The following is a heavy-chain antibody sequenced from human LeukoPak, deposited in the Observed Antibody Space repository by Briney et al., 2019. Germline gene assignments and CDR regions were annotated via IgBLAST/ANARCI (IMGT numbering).Heavy chain of an antibody. J-gene: IGHJ4*02. CDR2: IYSGGST. D-gene: IGHD1/OR15-1a*01. CDR1: VFTVSSNY. Sequence: VGSLRLSCAASVFTVSSNYMSWVRQAPGKGLEWVSVIYSGGSTYYADSVKGRFTISRDNSKNTLYLQMNSLRAEDTAVYYCVRVPSTGTTGWAQGTLVTVSS. V-gene: IGHV3-66*02. CDR3: VRVPSTGTTG.